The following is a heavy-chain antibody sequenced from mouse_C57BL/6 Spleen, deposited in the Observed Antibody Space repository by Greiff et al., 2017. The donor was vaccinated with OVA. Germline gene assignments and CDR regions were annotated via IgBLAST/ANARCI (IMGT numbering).Heavy chain of an antibody. D-gene: IGHD1-1*01. Sequence: QVTLKVCGPGILQSSQTLSLTCSFSGFSLSTSGMGVSWIRQPSGKGLEWLAHIYWDDDKRYNPSLKSRLTISKDTSRNQVFLKITSGDSADTATYYCARRYYYGSSYTYWYFDVWGTGTTVTVSS. CDR1: GFSLSTSGMG. J-gene: IGHJ1*03. CDR2: IYWDDDK. V-gene: IGHV8-12*01. CDR3: ARRYYYGSSYTYWYFDV.